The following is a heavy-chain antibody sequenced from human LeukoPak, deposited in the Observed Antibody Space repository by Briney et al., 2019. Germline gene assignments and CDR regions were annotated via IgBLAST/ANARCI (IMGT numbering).Heavy chain of an antibody. J-gene: IGHJ6*02. CDR3: GRDWPLGEWLLWRVDYYYGMDV. V-gene: IGHV3-30-3*01. CDR2: ISYDGSNK. Sequence: PGGSLRLSCAASGFTFSSYAMHWVRQAPGKGLEGVAVISYDGSNKYYADSVKGRFTISRDNSKNTLYLQMNSLRAEDTAVYYRGRDWPLGEWLLWRVDYYYGMDVWGQGTTVTVSS. CDR1: GFTFSSYA. D-gene: IGHD3-3*01.